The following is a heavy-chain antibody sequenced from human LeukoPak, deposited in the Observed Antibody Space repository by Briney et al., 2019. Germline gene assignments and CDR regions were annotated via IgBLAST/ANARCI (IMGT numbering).Heavy chain of an antibody. Sequence: GGSLRLSCAASGFTFSSYSMNWVRQAPGKGLEWVPSISSSGSYIYYLDSVRGRFTISRDNAKNSLYLQMNSLRAEDTAVYYCARVVNWFDPWGQGTLVTVSS. CDR3: ARVVNWFDP. CDR2: ISSSGSYI. D-gene: IGHD2-15*01. J-gene: IGHJ5*02. V-gene: IGHV3-21*01. CDR1: GFTFSSYS.